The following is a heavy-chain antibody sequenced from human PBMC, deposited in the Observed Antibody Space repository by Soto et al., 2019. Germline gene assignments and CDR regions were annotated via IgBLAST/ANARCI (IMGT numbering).Heavy chain of an antibody. D-gene: IGHD2-21*02. CDR2: ISSSSFTI. CDR3: AMGKLAYCGGDCYSCDY. V-gene: IGHV3-48*01. J-gene: IGHJ4*02. CDR1: GFRFSDYS. Sequence: HPGGSLRLSCAASGFRFSDYSMNWVRQAPGRGLEWVSYISSSSFTIHYADSVEGRFAISRDNAKNSLYLQMNSLRVEDTAVYYCAMGKLAYCGGDCYSCDYWGQGTLVTVSS.